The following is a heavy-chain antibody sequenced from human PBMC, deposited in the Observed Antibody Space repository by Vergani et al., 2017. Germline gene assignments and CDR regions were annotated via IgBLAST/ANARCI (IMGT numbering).Heavy chain of an antibody. CDR2: IIPIFGTA. CDR3: ASTSSSSYYYYYMDV. V-gene: IGHV1-69*13. D-gene: IGHD6-6*01. J-gene: IGHJ6*03. Sequence: QVQLVQSGAEVKKPGASVKVSCKASGYTFTSYAISWVRQAPGQGLEWMGGIIPIFGTANYAQKFQGRVTITADESTSTAYMELSSLRSEDTAVYYCASTSSSSYYYYYMDVWGKGTTVTVSS. CDR1: GYTFTSYA.